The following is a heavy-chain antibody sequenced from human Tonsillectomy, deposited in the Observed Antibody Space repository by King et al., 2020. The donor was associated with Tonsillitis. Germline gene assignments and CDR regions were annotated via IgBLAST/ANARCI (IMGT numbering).Heavy chain of an antibody. D-gene: IGHD4-17*01. Sequence: QLVQSGGGVVQPGRSLRLSCAASGFTFRNYAMHWVRQAPGKGLEWVAVISYDGSSIFYANSVKGRFTILRDNSKNTLYLQMNSLGAEDTAVYYCARENYGERYLDYWGQGTLVTVSS. J-gene: IGHJ4*02. CDR3: ARENYGERYLDY. V-gene: IGHV3-30-3*01. CDR2: ISYDGSSI. CDR1: GFTFRNYA.